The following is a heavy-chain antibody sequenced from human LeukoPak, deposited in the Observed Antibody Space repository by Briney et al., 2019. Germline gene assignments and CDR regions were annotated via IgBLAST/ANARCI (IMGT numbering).Heavy chain of an antibody. J-gene: IGHJ4*02. V-gene: IGHV1-2*02. CDR2: INPNTGGT. Sequence: ASVKVSCKASGYTFTGYYIHWVRQAPGQGLEWMGCINPNTGGTNYAQKFQGRVTMTSDTSTTTAYMGLSSLSSDDTAVYFCSRSSAAAGAVGYWGQGTLVTVSS. CDR1: GYTFTGYY. CDR3: SRSSAAAGAVGY. D-gene: IGHD6-13*01.